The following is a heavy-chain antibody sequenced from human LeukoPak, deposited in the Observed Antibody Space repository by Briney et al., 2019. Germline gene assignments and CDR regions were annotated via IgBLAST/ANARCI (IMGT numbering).Heavy chain of an antibody. CDR2: INPNSGGT. CDR3: ARVRIGIQLWLRYYYMDV. V-gene: IGHV1-2*02. CDR1: GYTFTVYY. D-gene: IGHD5-18*01. Sequence: ASVKVSCKASGYTFTVYYMHWVRQAPGQGLEWMGWINPNSGGTNYAQKFQGRVTMTRDTSISTAYMELSRLRSDDTAVYYCARVRIGIQLWLRYYYMDVWGKGTTVTVSS. J-gene: IGHJ6*03.